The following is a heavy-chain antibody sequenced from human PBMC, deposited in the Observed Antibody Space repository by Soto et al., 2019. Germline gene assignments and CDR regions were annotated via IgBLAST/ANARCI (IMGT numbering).Heavy chain of an antibody. CDR3: VKDFGYYYDYAFDV. V-gene: IGHV3-9*01. CDR2: ISWNSAII. CDR1: RFSFDEYA. Sequence: EVQLEESGGGLVQAGRSLRLSCAASRFSFDEYALHWVRQAPGKGLEWVSGISWNSAIISYADSVKGRFSISRDNAKKYVYLQMDSLRPEDTALYYCVKDFGYYYDYAFDVWGQGIMVTVSP. J-gene: IGHJ3*01. D-gene: IGHD3-22*01.